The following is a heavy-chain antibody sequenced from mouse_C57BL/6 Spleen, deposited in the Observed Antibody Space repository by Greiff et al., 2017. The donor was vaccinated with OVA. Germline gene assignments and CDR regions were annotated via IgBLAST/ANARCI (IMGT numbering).Heavy chain of an antibody. J-gene: IGHJ1*03. CDR2: IWTGGGT. CDR3: ARNRGGRNYWYFDV. CDR1: GFSLTSYA. Sequence: VQLVESGPGLVAPSQSLSITCTVSGFSLTSYAISWVRQPPGKGLEWLGVIWTGGGTNYNSALKSRLSISKDNSKSQVFLKMNSLQTDDTARYYCARNRGGRNYWYFDVWGTGTTVTVSS. V-gene: IGHV2-9-1*01.